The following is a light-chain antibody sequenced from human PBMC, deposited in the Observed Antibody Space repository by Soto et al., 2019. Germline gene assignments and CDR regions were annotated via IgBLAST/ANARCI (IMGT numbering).Light chain of an antibody. CDR1: QGISSY. J-gene: IGKJ1*01. CDR2: AAS. CDR3: QQYSDNWT. V-gene: IGKV1-9*01. Sequence: IQLTQSPSSLSASVGDRVTITCRASQGISSYLAWYQQKPGKAPKLLIYAASTLQSGVPSRFSGSGSGTDFTLTISSLQPDDSATYYCQQYSDNWTFGQGTKVDIK.